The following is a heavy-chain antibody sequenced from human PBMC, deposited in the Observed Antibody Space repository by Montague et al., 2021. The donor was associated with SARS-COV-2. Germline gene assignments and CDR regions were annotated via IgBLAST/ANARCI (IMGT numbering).Heavy chain of an antibody. V-gene: IGHV3-23*01. CDR2: IDGGGYST. CDR3: AKSRPHTNEFGSAFDI. Sequence: SLRLSCAASGFTFSNYAMSWVRQAPGNGLQWVSAIDGGGYSTFYGDSVKGRFTISRDNSKSTLHLQMNSLRAEDTAIYYCAKSRPHTNEFGSAFDICGQGTMVTVSS. D-gene: IGHD3-3*01. CDR1: GFTFSNYA. J-gene: IGHJ3*02.